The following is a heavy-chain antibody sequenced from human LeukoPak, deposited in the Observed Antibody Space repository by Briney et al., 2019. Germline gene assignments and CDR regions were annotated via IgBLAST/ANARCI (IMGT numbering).Heavy chain of an antibody. CDR2: ISSSGSTI. CDR1: GFTFSSYE. J-gene: IGHJ4*02. D-gene: IGHD3-10*01. V-gene: IGHV3-48*03. Sequence: GGSLRLSCAASGFTFSSYEMNWVRQAPGKGLEWVSYISSSGSTIYYADSVKGRFTISRDSSKNTLYLQMNSLRSEDTAVYYCAKQARRAYYYGSGTYAGSHYFDYWGQGTLVTVSS. CDR3: AKQARRAYYYGSGTYAGSHYFDY.